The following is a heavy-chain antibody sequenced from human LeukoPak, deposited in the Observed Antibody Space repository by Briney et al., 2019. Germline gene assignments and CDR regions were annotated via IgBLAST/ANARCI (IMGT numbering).Heavy chain of an antibody. J-gene: IGHJ4*02. CDR3: ARDCSGGSCYSAFDY. V-gene: IGHV4-38-2*02. CDR1: GYSISSGYY. Sequence: PSETLSLTCTVSGYSISSGYYWGWIRQPPGKGLEWIGSIYHSGSTYYNPSLKSRVTISVDTSKNRFSLKLSSVTAADTAVYYCARDCSGGSCYSAFDYWGQGALVTVSS. D-gene: IGHD2-15*01. CDR2: IYHSGST.